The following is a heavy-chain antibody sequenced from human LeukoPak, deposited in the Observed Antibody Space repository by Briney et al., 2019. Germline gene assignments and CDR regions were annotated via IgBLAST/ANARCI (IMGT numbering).Heavy chain of an antibody. CDR3: ARDHGSRNWNYPLDYYYGMDV. CDR1: GYSFTSYG. Sequence: ASVKVSCKASGYSFTSYGISWVRQAPGQGLEWTGWITAYSGDRNYAQKLQGRVTMTTDTSTSAAYMELRSLRSDDTAVYYCARDHGSRNWNYPLDYYYGMDVWGQGTTVTVSS. D-gene: IGHD1-7*01. V-gene: IGHV1-18*01. CDR2: ITAYSGDR. J-gene: IGHJ6*02.